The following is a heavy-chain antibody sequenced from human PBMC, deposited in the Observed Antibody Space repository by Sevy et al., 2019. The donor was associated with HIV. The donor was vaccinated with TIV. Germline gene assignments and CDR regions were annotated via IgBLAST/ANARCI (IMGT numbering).Heavy chain of an antibody. V-gene: IGHV3-23*01. J-gene: IGHJ6*02. CDR2: ISGSGGST. D-gene: IGHD6-13*01. CDR1: GFTFSSYA. Sequence: GGPLRLSCAASGFTFSSYAMSWVRQAPGKGLEWVSAISGSGGSTYYADSVKGRFTISRDNSKNTLYLQMNSLRAEDTAVYYCAKRGIGPYSSSWYITGGMDVWGQGTTVTVSS. CDR3: AKRGIGPYSSSWYITGGMDV.